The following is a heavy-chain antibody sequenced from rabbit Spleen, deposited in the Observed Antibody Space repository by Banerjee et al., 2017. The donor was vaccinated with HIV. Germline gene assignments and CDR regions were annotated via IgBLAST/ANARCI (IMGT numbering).Heavy chain of an antibody. V-gene: IGHV1S40*01. Sequence: QSLEESGGDLVKPGASLTLTCTASGFSFSSSYYMCWVRQAPGKGLEWIACINVGINDITTYATWAEGRFTISKTSSTTVTLQMTSLTATDTATHFCARRGGGGGGYDLWGQGTLVTVS. CDR1: GFSFSSSYY. CDR2: INVGINDIT. J-gene: IGHJ3*01. CDR3: ARRGGGGGGYDL. D-gene: IGHD2-1*01.